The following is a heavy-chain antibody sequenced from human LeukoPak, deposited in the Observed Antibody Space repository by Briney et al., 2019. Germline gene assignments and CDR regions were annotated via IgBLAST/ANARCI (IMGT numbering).Heavy chain of an antibody. Sequence: AASVKVSFKASGYSLTTYYMHWVRQAPGQGLEWMAIINPSGGSTIYAQKFQGRVTMTEDTSTDTAYMELSSLRSEDTAVYYCATDRGIAAAAHYYYYGMDVWGQGTTVTVSS. D-gene: IGHD6-13*01. V-gene: IGHV1-46*01. CDR3: ATDRGIAAAAHYYYYGMDV. CDR2: INPSGGST. J-gene: IGHJ6*02. CDR1: GYSLTTYY.